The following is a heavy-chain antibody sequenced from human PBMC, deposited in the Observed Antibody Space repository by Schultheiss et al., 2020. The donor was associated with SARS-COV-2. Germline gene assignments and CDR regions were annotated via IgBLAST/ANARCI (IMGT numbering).Heavy chain of an antibody. CDR3: AKKTAMASGFDY. V-gene: IGHV4-38-2*02. CDR1: GYSISSGYY. D-gene: IGHD5-18*01. J-gene: IGHJ4*02. Sequence: SETLSLTCTVSGYSISSGYYWGWIRQPPGKGLEWIGEINHSGSTNYNPSLKSRVTMSVDTSKNQFSLKLSSVTAADTAVYYCAKKTAMASGFDYWGQGTLVTVSS. CDR2: INHSGST.